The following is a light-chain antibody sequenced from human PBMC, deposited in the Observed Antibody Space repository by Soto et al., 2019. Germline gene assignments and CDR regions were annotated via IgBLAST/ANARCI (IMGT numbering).Light chain of an antibody. CDR1: SSNIGSNY. CDR2: RSV. CDR3: ASWDDSLSAVV. Sequence: QSALTQPPSASGTPGQRGTISCSGSSSNIGSNYVYWYQQLPGTAPKLLIYRSVQRPSGVPDRFSGSKSGTSASLAISGLRSEDEADYYCASWDDSLSAVVFGGGTKLTVL. V-gene: IGLV1-47*01. J-gene: IGLJ2*01.